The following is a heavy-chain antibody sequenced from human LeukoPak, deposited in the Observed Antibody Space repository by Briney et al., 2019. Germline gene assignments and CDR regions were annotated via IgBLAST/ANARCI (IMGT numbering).Heavy chain of an antibody. J-gene: IGHJ4*02. CDR2: TYYRSQQWHS. D-gene: IGHD3-3*01. Sequence: SQTLSLTCAISGDSVSSNGASWNWIRQSPSRGLEWLGRTYYRSQQWHSDYAPSVKGRITLNPDTSKNQFSLQLNSMTPEDTAVYYCGRESDFGVVTNWGQGTLVTVSS. CDR1: GDSVSSNGAS. V-gene: IGHV6-1*01. CDR3: GRESDFGVVTN.